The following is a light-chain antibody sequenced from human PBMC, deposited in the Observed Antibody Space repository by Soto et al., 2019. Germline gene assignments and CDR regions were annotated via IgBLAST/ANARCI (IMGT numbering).Light chain of an antibody. J-gene: IGKJ5*01. Sequence: DIQMTQSPSSLSASVGDRVTITCQASQDISNYLNWYQQKHGKAAKLLNYEEYNLETGVPSMFRGSGSGIDFPFTISTQQPEDIATYYWRQYANLPLTLSQGTRLQLK. V-gene: IGKV1-33*01. CDR2: EEY. CDR1: QDISNY. CDR3: RQYANLPLT.